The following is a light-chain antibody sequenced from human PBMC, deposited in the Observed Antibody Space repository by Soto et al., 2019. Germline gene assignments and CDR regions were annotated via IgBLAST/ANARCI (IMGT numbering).Light chain of an antibody. CDR3: QVYCESPPFA. CDR1: QSVRYNY. Sequence: EIVLTQSPGTLSLSPGERVTLSCRASQSVRYNYLAWYRQKPGQAPRLLIYGAIERVAGVTERFSGSGSGTDVTLPISRLEPEDFAVYYCQVYCESPPFAFGPGTTVEIK. V-gene: IGKV3-20*01. J-gene: IGKJ3*01. CDR2: GAI.